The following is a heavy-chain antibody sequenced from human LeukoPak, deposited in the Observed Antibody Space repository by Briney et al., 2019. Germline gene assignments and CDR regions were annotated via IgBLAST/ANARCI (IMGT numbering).Heavy chain of an antibody. CDR3: ARAQSRYSGYDSFPFDS. J-gene: IGHJ4*02. V-gene: IGHV3-53*01. Sequence: GGSLRLSCAASGFIVSSNYMSWVRQAPGKGLDWVSIIYDGGNTYYADSVKGRFTISRDRSKNTLYLQMNSLRAEDTAMYYCARAQSRYSGYDSFPFDSWGQGTLVTVSS. D-gene: IGHD5-12*01. CDR2: IYDGGNT. CDR1: GFIVSSNY.